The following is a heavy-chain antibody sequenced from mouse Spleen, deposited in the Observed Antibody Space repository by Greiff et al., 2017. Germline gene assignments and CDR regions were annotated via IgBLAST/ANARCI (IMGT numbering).Heavy chain of an antibody. V-gene: IGHV5-9-3*01. Sequence: EVKVVESGGGLVKPGGSLKLSCAASGFTFSSYAMSWVRQTPEKRLEWVATISSGGSYTYYPDSVKGRFTISRDNAKNTLYLQMSSLRSEDTAMYYCARHEGGYAMDYWGQGTSVTVSS. J-gene: IGHJ4*01. D-gene: IGHD1-1*02. CDR1: GFTFSSYA. CDR2: ISSGGSYT. CDR3: ARHEGGYAMDY.